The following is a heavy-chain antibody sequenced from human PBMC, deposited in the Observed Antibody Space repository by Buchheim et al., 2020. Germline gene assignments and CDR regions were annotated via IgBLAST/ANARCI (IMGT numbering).Heavy chain of an antibody. CDR1: GGSVSSGSYY. J-gene: IGHJ4*02. CDR2: IYYSGRT. D-gene: IGHD6-13*01. Sequence: QVQLQESGPGLVKPSETLSLTCSVSGGSVSSGSYYWSWIRQPPGKGLEWIGYIYYSGRTNYNPSLKSRVTISVDTSKNQFSLKLSSVTAADTAVYYCARDASSSWYFDYWGQGTL. V-gene: IGHV4-61*01. CDR3: ARDASSSWYFDY.